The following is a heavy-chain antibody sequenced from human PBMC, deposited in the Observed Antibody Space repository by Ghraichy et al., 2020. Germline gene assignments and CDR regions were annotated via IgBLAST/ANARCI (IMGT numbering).Heavy chain of an antibody. V-gene: IGHV3-53*01. CDR3: TNGGGEQWLVPWGMDV. D-gene: IGHD6-19*01. CDR2: IYSDNNT. J-gene: IGHJ6*02. CDR1: GLTVSSNY. Sequence: GGSLRLSCAASGLTVSSNYMNWVRQAPGKGLEWVSAIYSDNNTFYADSVKGRFTISRDNSKNTLYLQMNSLRGDDTAVYYCTNGGGEQWLVPWGMDVWGQGTTVTVSS.